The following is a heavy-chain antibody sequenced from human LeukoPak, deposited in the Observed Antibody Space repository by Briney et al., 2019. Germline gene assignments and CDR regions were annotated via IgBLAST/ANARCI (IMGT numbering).Heavy chain of an antibody. CDR1: GFTFSSYA. D-gene: IGHD1-26*01. CDR2: ISYDGSNK. V-gene: IGHV3-30-3*01. J-gene: IGHJ6*02. CDR3: AKARIVGATNYGMDV. Sequence: PGRSLRLSCAASGFTFSSYAMHWVRQAPGKGLEWVAVISYDGSNKYYADSVKGRFTISRDNSKNTLYLQMNSLRAEDTAVYYCAKARIVGATNYGMDVWGQGTTVTVSS.